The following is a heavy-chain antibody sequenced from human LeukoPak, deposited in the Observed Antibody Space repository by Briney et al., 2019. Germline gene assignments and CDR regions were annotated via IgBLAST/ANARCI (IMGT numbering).Heavy chain of an antibody. V-gene: IGHV3-23*01. CDR1: GFTFSNYA. CDR2: ISTSGADT. J-gene: IGHJ4*02. D-gene: IGHD3-10*01. Sequence: GGSLRLSCAASGFTFSNYAMNWVRQAPGKGLEWVSIISTSGADTYYADSVKGRFTISRDNSKNMVFLQVSSLRAEDTAVYYCAREDGSYPLFDSWGQGTLVTVSS. CDR3: AREDGSYPLFDS.